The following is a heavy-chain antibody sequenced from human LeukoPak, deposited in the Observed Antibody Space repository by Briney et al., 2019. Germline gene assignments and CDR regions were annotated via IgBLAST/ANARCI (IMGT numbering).Heavy chain of an antibody. V-gene: IGHV3-7*03. Sequence: GGSLRLSCKASGFTFNTFWMAWVRQAPGKGLEWVSNTNQDGSVKFYVDSVRDRFAVSRDNAQRSLFLQMNSLRAEDTAIYYCAGRASDSYLLYWGQGILVTVSA. D-gene: IGHD2-15*01. CDR2: TNQDGSVK. J-gene: IGHJ4*02. CDR1: GFTFNTFW. CDR3: AGRASDSYLLY.